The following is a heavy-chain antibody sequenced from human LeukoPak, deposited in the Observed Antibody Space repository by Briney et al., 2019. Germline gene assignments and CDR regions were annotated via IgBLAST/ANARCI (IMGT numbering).Heavy chain of an antibody. D-gene: IGHD3-22*01. CDR2: IKQDGSEK. J-gene: IGHJ4*02. V-gene: IGHV3-7*01. CDR3: ARDRDYYDSSGYSSVGYYFDY. CDR1: GFTFSDHY. Sequence: PGGSLRLSCAVSGFTFSDHYMDWVRQAPGKGLEWVANIKQDGSEKYYVDSVKGRFTISRDNAKNSLYLQMNSLRAEDTAVYYCARDRDYYDSSGYSSVGYYFDYWGQGTLVTVSS.